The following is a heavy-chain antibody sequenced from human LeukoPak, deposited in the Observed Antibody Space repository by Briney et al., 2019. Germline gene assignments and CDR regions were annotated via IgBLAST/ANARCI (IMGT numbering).Heavy chain of an antibody. CDR1: GFTFSSYG. CDR3: ARYNTGSVDY. D-gene: IGHD2-8*02. CDR2: IWYDGSKK. V-gene: IGHV3-33*01. J-gene: IGHJ4*02. Sequence: GGSLRLSCAASGFTFSSYGMHWFRQAPGKGLEWVAVIWYDGSKKYYADSAKGRFTISRDNSKSTLYLQMDSLRAEDTAVYYCARYNTGSVDYWGQGTLVTVSS.